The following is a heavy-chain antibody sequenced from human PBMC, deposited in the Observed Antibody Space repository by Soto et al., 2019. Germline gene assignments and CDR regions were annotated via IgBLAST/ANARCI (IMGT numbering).Heavy chain of an antibody. CDR3: ARDSVSRPTDV. CDR2: VYYSGST. Sequence: QVQLHQSGPGLVKPSQTLSLTCSVSGDTISSNGYYWSWIRQFPGKGLEWLGYVYYSGSTYYSPALQSPLTISIDKSRNQYSLTLRSMTAADSAVYYCARDSVSRPTDVWGQGTTVIVSS. V-gene: IGHV4-31*02. CDR1: GDTISSNGYY. J-gene: IGHJ6*02.